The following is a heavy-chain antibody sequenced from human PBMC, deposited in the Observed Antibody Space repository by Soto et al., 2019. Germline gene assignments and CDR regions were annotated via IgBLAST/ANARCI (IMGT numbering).Heavy chain of an antibody. J-gene: IGHJ6*02. Sequence: SETLSLTCTVSGGSISSYYWSWIRQPPGKGLEWIGYIYYSGSTNYNPSLKSRVTISVDTSKNQFSLKLSSVTAADTAVYYCARDRRRLYYYYGMDVWGQGTTVTVSS. CDR2: IYYSGST. D-gene: IGHD3-16*01. CDR3: ARDRRRLYYYYGMDV. V-gene: IGHV4-59*01. CDR1: GGSISSYY.